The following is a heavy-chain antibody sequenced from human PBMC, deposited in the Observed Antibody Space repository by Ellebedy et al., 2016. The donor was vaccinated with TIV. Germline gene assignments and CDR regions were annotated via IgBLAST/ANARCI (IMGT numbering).Heavy chain of an antibody. CDR1: GFTFSSYG. J-gene: IGHJ4*02. CDR3: ARDGSYGDYEWVDY. V-gene: IGHV3-30*03. Sequence: GESLKISCAASGFTFSSYGMHWVRQAPGKGLEWVAVISYDGSNKYYADSVKGRFTISRDNSKNTLYLQMNSLRAEDTAVYYCARDGSYGDYEWVDYWGQGTLVTVSS. D-gene: IGHD4-17*01. CDR2: ISYDGSNK.